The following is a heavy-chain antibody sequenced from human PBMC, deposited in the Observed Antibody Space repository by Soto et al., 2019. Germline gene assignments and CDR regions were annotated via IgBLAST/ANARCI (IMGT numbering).Heavy chain of an antibody. D-gene: IGHD5-12*01. CDR2: IFWDDDK. CDR1: GFSLTTRGVA. V-gene: IGHV2-5*02. CDR3: AHRSRGYAYYFDQ. Sequence: QITLKESGPALVRRTQTLTLTCSFSGFSLTTRGVAVGWIRQPPGKALEWLALIFWDDDKWYSPSLRSRLTITEDTSKYQVVLTMTNMDPVDTATYYCAHRSRGYAYYFDQWGQGTLVTVSS. J-gene: IGHJ4*02.